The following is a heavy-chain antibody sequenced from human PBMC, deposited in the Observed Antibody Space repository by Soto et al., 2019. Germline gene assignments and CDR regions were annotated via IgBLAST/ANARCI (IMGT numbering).Heavy chain of an antibody. Sequence: SQTLSLTCAISGDSVSSNSAAWNWIRQSPSRGLEWLGRTYYRSKWYNDYAVSVKSRITINPDTSKNQFSLQLNSVTPEDTAVYYCARDGVTRFNYYYYYYMDVWGKGTTVTVSS. CDR1: GDSVSSNSAA. CDR3: ARDGVTRFNYYYYYYMDV. J-gene: IGHJ6*03. V-gene: IGHV6-1*01. CDR2: TYYRSKWYN. D-gene: IGHD2-8*01.